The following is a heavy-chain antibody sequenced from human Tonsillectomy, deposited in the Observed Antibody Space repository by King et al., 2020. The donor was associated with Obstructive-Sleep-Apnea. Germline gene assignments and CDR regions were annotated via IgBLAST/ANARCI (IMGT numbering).Heavy chain of an antibody. CDR3: ASPSYGSGSYYSDYYFDY. D-gene: IGHD3-10*01. V-gene: IGHV4-39*07. Sequence: QLQESGPGLVKPSETLSLTCTVSGGSISSSSYYWGWIRQPPGKGLEWIGSIYYSGSTYYNPSLKSRVTISVDTSKNPFSLKLSSVTAADTAVYYCASPSYGSGSYYSDYYFDYWGQGTLVTVPS. J-gene: IGHJ4*02. CDR2: IYYSGST. CDR1: GGSISSSSYY.